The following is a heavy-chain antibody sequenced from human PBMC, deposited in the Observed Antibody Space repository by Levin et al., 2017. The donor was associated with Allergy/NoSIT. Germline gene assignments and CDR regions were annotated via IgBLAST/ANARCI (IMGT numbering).Heavy chain of an antibody. Sequence: GGSLRLSCAASGFTVSSNYMSWVRQAPGKGLEWVSLIYSAGSTTQADSVKGRFTISRDNSKNTLYLQMNSLRAEDTAVYYCARGCYDSSGYWCFDYWGQGTLVTVSS. J-gene: IGHJ4*02. CDR1: GFTVSSNY. V-gene: IGHV3-53*01. CDR3: ARGCYDSSGYWCFDY. D-gene: IGHD3-22*01. CDR2: IYSAGST.